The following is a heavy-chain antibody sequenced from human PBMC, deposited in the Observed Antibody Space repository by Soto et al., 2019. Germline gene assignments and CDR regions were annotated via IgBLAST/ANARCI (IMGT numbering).Heavy chain of an antibody. D-gene: IGHD1-26*01. CDR3: VQGASTAHQPLDS. J-gene: IGHJ4*02. V-gene: IGHV3-30*03. CDR2: ISGDGNDK. Sequence: GGSLRLSCAASGFIFRNFGMHWVRRAPGKVLEWVATISGDGNDKYYPDSMKGRFTISRDNFNNTLYLQLNSLRPEDTAVYHCVQGASTAHQPLDSWGQGVLVTVSS. CDR1: GFIFRNFG.